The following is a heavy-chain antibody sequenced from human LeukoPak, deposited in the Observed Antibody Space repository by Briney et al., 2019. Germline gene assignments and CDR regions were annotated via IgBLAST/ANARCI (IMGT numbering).Heavy chain of an antibody. J-gene: IGHJ4*02. V-gene: IGHV3-30*03. CDR2: ISYDGSNK. Sequence: GRSLRLSCAASGFTFSSYGMHWVRQAPGKGLEWVAVISYDGSNKYYADSVKGRFTISRDNSKNTLYLQMNSLRAEDTAVYYCASQRFDYWGQGTLVTVSS. CDR1: GFTFSSYG. CDR3: ASQRFDY.